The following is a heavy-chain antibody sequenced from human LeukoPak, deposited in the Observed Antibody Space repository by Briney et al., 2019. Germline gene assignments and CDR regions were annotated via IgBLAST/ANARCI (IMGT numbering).Heavy chain of an antibody. J-gene: IGHJ4*02. V-gene: IGHV3-21*01. Sequence: GGSLSLSCAASGLTFTSYSMHWVRQAPGKGLEWVSSISSSSSYIYYADSVKGRFTISRDNAKNSLYLQMNSLRAEDTAVYYCARDRGVVTDFDYWGQGTLVTVSS. CDR3: ARDRGVVTDFDY. D-gene: IGHD3-3*01. CDR2: ISSSSSYI. CDR1: GLTFTSYS.